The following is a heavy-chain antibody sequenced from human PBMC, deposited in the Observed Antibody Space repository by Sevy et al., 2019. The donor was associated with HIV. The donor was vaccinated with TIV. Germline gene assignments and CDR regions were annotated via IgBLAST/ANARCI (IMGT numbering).Heavy chain of an antibody. CDR2: INPGGTST. CDR3: SRAITVGGRGVGY. V-gene: IGHV3-74*01. D-gene: IGHD5-12*01. J-gene: IGHJ4*02. Sequence: GGSLRLSCAASGFTFSNYWMHWVRQAPGKGLVWVSRINPGGTSTDYADSVKGRFTISRDNAKNSLYLQMNSLRAEDTAVYYGSRAITVGGRGVGYWGQGTLVTVSS. CDR1: GFTFSNYW.